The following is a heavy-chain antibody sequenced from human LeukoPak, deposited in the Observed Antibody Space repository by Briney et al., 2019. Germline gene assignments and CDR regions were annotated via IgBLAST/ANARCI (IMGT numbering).Heavy chain of an antibody. CDR1: GFTFSSYA. V-gene: IGHV3-23*01. D-gene: IGHD3-10*01. CDR2: ISGSGGST. CDR3: AKPTRITMVYDAFDI. J-gene: IGHJ3*02. Sequence: GGSLRLSCAASGFTFSSYAMSWVRQAPGKGLEWVSVISGSGGSTYYADSVKGRFTISRDNSKNTLYLQMNSLRAEDTAVYYCAKPTRITMVYDAFDIWGQGTMVTVSS.